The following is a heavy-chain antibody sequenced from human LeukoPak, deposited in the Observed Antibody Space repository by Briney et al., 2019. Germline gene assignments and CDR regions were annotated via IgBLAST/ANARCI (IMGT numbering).Heavy chain of an antibody. CDR2: TYYRSTWYN. D-gene: IGHD2-2*01. Sequence: SQTLSLTCAISGDSVSSNSVTWNWIRQSPSRGLEWLGRTYYRSTWYNDYTVSVRGRITVNPDTSKNQFSLHLNSVTPEDTAVYYCARRLTQYDCFDPWGQGILVTVSS. CDR3: ARRLTQYDCFDP. V-gene: IGHV6-1*01. J-gene: IGHJ5*02. CDR1: GDSVSSNSVT.